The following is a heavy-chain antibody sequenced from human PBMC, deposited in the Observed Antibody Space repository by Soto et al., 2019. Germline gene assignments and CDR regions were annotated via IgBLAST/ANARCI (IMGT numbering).Heavy chain of an antibody. CDR2: IVVGSGNA. V-gene: IGHV1-58*01. D-gene: IGHD2-8*01. CDR3: AAEHTLMVYYYGMDV. Sequence: SVKVSGKASGFTFTRSAVQGVRQARGQRLEWIGWIVVGSGNANYAQKFHERVTITRDMSTSTAYMELSSLRSEDTAVYYCAAEHTLMVYYYGMDVWGQGTTVTVSS. CDR1: GFTFTRSA. J-gene: IGHJ6*02.